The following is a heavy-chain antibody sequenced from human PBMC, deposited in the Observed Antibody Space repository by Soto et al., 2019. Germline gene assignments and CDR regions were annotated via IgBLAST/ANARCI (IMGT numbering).Heavy chain of an antibody. Sequence: EVQLVESGGGLVQPGGSLRLSCAASGFTFSTKYMSWVRQAPGKGLEWVSGIYSGGSTFYADSVRGRFTISRDKSKNTVDLQMNSLRAEDTAVYYCARDPWAADYWGQGTLVTVSS. D-gene: IGHD3-16*01. CDR2: IYSGGST. J-gene: IGHJ4*02. V-gene: IGHV3-66*01. CDR3: ARDPWAADY. CDR1: GFTFSTKY.